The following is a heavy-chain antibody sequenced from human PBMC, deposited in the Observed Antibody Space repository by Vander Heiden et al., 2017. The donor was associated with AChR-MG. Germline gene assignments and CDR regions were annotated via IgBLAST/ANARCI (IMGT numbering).Heavy chain of an antibody. CDR2: IDPSGDST. V-gene: IGHV1-46*01. CDR3: ANQPNYFDSIDN. Sequence: QVQLVQSGAEVKKPGASVKVSCKASGYTFTSYYMHWVRQAPGQGLEWMGIIDPSGDSTSYAQKFQDRVTMTRDTSTSTVYMELSNLRSEDTAVYHCANQPNYFDSIDNWGQGTLVTVSS. J-gene: IGHJ4*02. D-gene: IGHD3-22*01. CDR1: GYTFTSYY.